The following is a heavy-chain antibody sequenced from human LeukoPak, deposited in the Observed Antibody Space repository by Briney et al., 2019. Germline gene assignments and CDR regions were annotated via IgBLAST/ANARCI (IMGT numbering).Heavy chain of an antibody. CDR2: ISYSGST. D-gene: IGHD4-11*01. CDR3: ARHSLHSNYATGGIDY. Sequence: SETLSLTCTVSGGSISSYYWSWIRQPPGKRLEWIGYISYSGSTSYNSSLKSRVTISVDTSKNQFSLKLTSVTAADTAVYYCARHSLHSNYATGGIDYWGQGTLVTVSS. CDR1: GGSISSYY. J-gene: IGHJ4*02. V-gene: IGHV4-59*08.